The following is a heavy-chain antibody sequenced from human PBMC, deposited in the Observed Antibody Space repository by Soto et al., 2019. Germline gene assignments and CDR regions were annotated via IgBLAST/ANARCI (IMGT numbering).Heavy chain of an antibody. D-gene: IGHD3-22*01. Sequence: PSETLSLTCGVSGDSISNSRFYWAWIRQPPGEGLEWIGSIYHTGNAYYNLSLKSRVTISVDTSKNQFSLKVTSVTAADTALYYCARDYFDSSDYTTNWFDPWGQGTLVTVSS. CDR3: ARDYFDSSDYTTNWFDP. CDR1: GDSISNSRFY. CDR2: IYHTGNA. V-gene: IGHV4-39*01. J-gene: IGHJ5*02.